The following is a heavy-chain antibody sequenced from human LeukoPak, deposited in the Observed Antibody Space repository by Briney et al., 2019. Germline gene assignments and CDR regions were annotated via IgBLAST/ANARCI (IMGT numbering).Heavy chain of an antibody. CDR1: AFTFSRHW. J-gene: IGHJ4*02. CDR3: ARALRAQWLSFDY. Sequence: GGSLRLSCAASAFTFSRHWMSWVRQAPGKGLEWVANIKQDGSGKYYVDSVKGRSTISRDNAKNSLSLQMNSLRAEDTALYYCARALRAQWLSFDYWGQGILVTVSS. D-gene: IGHD6-19*01. CDR2: IKQDGSGK. V-gene: IGHV3-7*01.